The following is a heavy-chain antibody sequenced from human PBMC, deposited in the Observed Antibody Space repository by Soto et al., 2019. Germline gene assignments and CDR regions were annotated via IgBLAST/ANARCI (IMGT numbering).Heavy chain of an antibody. D-gene: IGHD6-25*01. CDR2: ISGSGTTT. Sequence: EVQLLESGGGLVQPGGSLRLSCAESGFTFSKYAMSWVRQATGKGLEWVSAISGSGTTTYSADSVKGRFTISRDNSNNMLYLQMNSPSPEDTALYYWVKFFVGTGGSSGCPWSLDSWGQGTLVTVSS. J-gene: IGHJ4*02. CDR3: VKFFVGTGGSSGCPWSLDS. CDR1: GFTFSKYA. V-gene: IGHV3-23*01.